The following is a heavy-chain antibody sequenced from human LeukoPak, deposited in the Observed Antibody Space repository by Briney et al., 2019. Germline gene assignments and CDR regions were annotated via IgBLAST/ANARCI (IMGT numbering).Heavy chain of an antibody. J-gene: IGHJ4*02. V-gene: IGHV4-39*01. D-gene: IGHD5-18*01. CDR2: IYYSGST. Sequence: SETLSLTCTVSGGSISSSSYYWGWIRQPPGKGLEWIGSIYYSGSTYYNPSLKSRVTISVDTSKNQFSLKLSSVTAADTAVYYCARLPFGRYSYGTPYWSQGTLVTVSS. CDR1: GGSISSSSYY. CDR3: ARLPFGRYSYGTPY.